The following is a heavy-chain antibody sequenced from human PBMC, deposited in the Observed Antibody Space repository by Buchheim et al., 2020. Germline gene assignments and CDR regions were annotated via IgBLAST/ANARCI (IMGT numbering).Heavy chain of an antibody. D-gene: IGHD6-19*01. J-gene: IGHJ4*02. Sequence: EAQLVESGGGLVQPGGSLRISCAASDFDFTSYDMNWVRQAPGKGLEWVAFITSGGFTTYYADSLEGRFTISRDNAENSLFLPMNSLRAEDTGVYYCARDFSGWYYFDLWGQGT. CDR2: ITSGGFTT. CDR3: ARDFSGWYYFDL. CDR1: DFDFTSYD. V-gene: IGHV3-48*03.